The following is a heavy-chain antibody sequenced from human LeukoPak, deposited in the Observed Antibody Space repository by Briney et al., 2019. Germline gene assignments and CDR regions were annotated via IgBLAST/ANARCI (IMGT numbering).Heavy chain of an antibody. J-gene: IGHJ6*02. V-gene: IGHV1-2*04. CDR3: AREEYDFWSGYPAYGMDV. CDR1: GYTFTGYY. Sequence: ASVKVSCKASGYTFTGYYMHRVRQAPGQGLEWMGWINPNSGGTNYAQKFQGWVTMTRDTSISTAYMELSRLRSDDTAVYYCAREEYDFWSGYPAYGMDVWGQGTTVTVSS. CDR2: INPNSGGT. D-gene: IGHD3-3*01.